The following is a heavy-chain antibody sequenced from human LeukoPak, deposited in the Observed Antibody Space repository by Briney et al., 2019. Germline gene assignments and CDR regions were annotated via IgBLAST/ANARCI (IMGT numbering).Heavy chain of an antibody. V-gene: IGHV4-39*07. CDR1: GGSISSSSYY. Sequence: SETLSLTCTDPGGSISSSSYYWGWIRQPPGKGLEWLGSIYYSGSTYYNPSLKSRVAISVDTSKNQFSLKLSSVTAADTAVYYCARTGYSSGWYLGPSEYFQHWGQGTLVTVSS. J-gene: IGHJ1*01. CDR3: ARTGYSSGWYLGPSEYFQH. D-gene: IGHD6-19*01. CDR2: IYYSGST.